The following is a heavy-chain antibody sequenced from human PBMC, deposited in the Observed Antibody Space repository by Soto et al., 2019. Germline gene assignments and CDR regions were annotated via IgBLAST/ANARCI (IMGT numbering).Heavy chain of an antibody. V-gene: IGHV3-23*01. D-gene: IGHD3-16*01. Sequence: EVQLSESGGSLVQPGGSLRLSCAGSGFTFSSYAMAWVRQAPGKGLEWVSSIGNYGGDISYADSVKGRFTVSRDNSKNTLYLQMDSLRAEDTAIYYCAKKYLGDYPFDNWGQGTLVTVSS. J-gene: IGHJ4*02. CDR3: AKKYLGDYPFDN. CDR1: GFTFSSYA. CDR2: IGNYGGDI.